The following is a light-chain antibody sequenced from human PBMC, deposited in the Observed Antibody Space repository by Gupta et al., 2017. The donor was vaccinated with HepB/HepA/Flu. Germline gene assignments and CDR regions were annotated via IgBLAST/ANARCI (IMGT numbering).Light chain of an antibody. CDR3: ASWDDSRNAHWV. CDR1: SSHIGRNT. CDR2: RNN. V-gene: IGLV1-44*01. Sequence: SVLTSPPSASGTPGQRVAISCSGSSSHIGRNTVNWYQPVPGTAPKLLIYRNNQRHSGVPERFSCSKSGTSAALAISGLQSEDEGDYYCASWDDSRNAHWVFGGGTKRTVL. J-gene: IGLJ3*02.